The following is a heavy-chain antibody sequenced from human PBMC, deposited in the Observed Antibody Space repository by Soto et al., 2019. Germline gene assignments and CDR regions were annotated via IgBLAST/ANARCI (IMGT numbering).Heavy chain of an antibody. Sequence: ASEALSVTCAVYGGSRSGYYCSWIRQPPREGLGWIGEINHSGSTNYTPSLESGVTISVDTSKNQFSLKLSSVTAADTDVYYCARGEIAVAGEGYSYYYYGMDVWGQATTVTVSS. CDR1: GGSRSGYY. V-gene: IGHV4-34*01. J-gene: IGHJ6*02. D-gene: IGHD6-19*01. CDR2: INHSGST. CDR3: ARGEIAVAGEGYSYYYYGMDV.